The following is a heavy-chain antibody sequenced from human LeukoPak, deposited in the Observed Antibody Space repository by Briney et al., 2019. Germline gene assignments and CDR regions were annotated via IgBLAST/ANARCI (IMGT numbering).Heavy chain of an antibody. J-gene: IGHJ4*02. D-gene: IGHD1-26*01. CDR3: ARGGLTVAEATTSWYLDY. CDR1: GFTFSTYG. V-gene: IGHV3-33*08. Sequence: GGSLRLSCAASGFTFSTYGMHWVRQAKGKGLEWVALTWYDGSNKNYADSVKGRFTISRDNSKNTLYLQMNSLRGEDTAVYYCARGGLTVAEATTSWYLDYWGQGILVTVSS. CDR2: TWYDGSNK.